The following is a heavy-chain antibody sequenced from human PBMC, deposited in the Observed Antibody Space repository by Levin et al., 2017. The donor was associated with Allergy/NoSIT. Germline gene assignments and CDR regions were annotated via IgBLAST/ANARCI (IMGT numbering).Heavy chain of an antibody. CDR2: ISSSSTYI. D-gene: IGHD6-6*01. Sequence: ETLSLTCAASGFTFSSYTLNWVRQAPGKGLEWVSSISSSSTYIYYADSLKGRFTISRDDAKNSLSLQMNSLRVEDTAVYYCASDGSYDTLDIWGQGTMVTVSS. J-gene: IGHJ3*02. CDR1: GFTFSSYT. CDR3: ASDGSYDTLDI. V-gene: IGHV3-21*01.